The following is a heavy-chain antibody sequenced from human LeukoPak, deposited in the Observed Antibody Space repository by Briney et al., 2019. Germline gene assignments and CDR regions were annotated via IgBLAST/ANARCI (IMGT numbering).Heavy chain of an antibody. Sequence: PGGSLRLSCAASGFTFSSFSMNWVRQAPGKGLEWVSSISSRSTYIYYADSVRGRFTISRDNAKNTLFLQMNSLRADDTAVYYCASALGGQGGHWGQGTLVTVSS. D-gene: IGHD1-26*01. CDR1: GFTFSSFS. J-gene: IGHJ4*02. V-gene: IGHV3-21*01. CDR2: ISSRSTYI. CDR3: ASALGGQGGH.